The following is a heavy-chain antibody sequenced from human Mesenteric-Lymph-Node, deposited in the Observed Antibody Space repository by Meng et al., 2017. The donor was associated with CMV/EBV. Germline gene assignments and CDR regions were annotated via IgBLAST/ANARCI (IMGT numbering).Heavy chain of an antibody. J-gene: IGHJ4*02. CDR1: GGSISSSSYY. CDR2: IYYSGST. Sequence: QLQLQESGPGRVKPSETLSLTGTGHGGSISSSSYYWGWIRQPPGKGLEWIGSIYYSGSTYYNPALKSRVTISVDTSKNHFSLKLSSVTAADTAVYYCARDGDYYDSSGYNPFDYWGQGTLVTVSS. V-gene: IGHV4-39*07. CDR3: ARDGDYYDSSGYNPFDY. D-gene: IGHD3-22*01.